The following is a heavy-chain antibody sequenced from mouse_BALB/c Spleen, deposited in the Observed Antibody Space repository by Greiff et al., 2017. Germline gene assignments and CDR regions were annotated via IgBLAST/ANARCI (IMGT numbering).Heavy chain of an antibody. CDR3: ARDREGITTATRTILLDAMDY. CDR2: ISSGGSYT. J-gene: IGHJ4*01. D-gene: IGHD1-2*01. Sequence: EVNVVESGGGLVKPGGSLKLSCAASGFTFSSYAMSWVRQSPEKRLEWVAEISSGGSYTYYPDTVTGRFTISRDNAKNTLYLEMSSLRSEDTAMYYCARDREGITTATRTILLDAMDYWGQGTSVTVSS. V-gene: IGHV5-9-4*01. CDR1: GFTFSSYA.